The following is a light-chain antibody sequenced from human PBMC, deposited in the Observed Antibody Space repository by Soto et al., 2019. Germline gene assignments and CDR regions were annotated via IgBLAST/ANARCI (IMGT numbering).Light chain of an antibody. J-gene: IGLJ1*01. CDR2: GDN. CDR1: SSNIGAEYD. V-gene: IGLV1-40*01. CDR3: QSYDSSLTTFV. Sequence: QSVLTQPPSVSGAPGQRVAISCTGSSSNIGAEYDVHWYQQLPGTAPKRLIYGDNNRPSGVPDRFSGSKSGTSASLAITGLQPEDEADYYCQSYDSSLTTFVFGNGTKVTVL.